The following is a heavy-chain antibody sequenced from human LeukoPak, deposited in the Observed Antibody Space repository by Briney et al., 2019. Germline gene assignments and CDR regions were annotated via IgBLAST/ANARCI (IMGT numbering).Heavy chain of an antibody. CDR2: INHSGST. J-gene: IGHJ4*02. CDR3: ARCFKRGVGGIGY. D-gene: IGHD2-15*01. CDR1: GRSFSGYY. V-gene: IGHV4-34*01. Sequence: SETLSLTCAVYGRSFSGYYWSWIRQPPGKGLEWIGEINHSGSTNYNPSLKSRVNISVDTSKNQFSLKLSSVTAADSAVYYCARCFKRGVGGIGYWGQGTLVTVSS.